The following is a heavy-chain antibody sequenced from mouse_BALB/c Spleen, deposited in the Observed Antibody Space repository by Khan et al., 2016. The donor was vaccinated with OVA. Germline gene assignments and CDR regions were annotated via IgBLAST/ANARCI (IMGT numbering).Heavy chain of an antibody. Sequence: QVQLQQSGAELVRPGVSVKISCKASGYTFTDYAMHWVKQRHAKSLEWIGVISTNYGDADYNQKFQGKASLTVDRSSSTVYMELARLTSEDSAIXYYVRGGKFAYWGQGTLVTVAA. D-gene: IGHD1-1*02. J-gene: IGHJ3*01. CDR1: GYTFTDYA. CDR3: VRGGKFAY. CDR2: ISTNYGDA. V-gene: IGHV1S137*01.